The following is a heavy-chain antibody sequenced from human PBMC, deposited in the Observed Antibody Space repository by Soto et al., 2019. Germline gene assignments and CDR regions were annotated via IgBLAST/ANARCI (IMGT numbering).Heavy chain of an antibody. V-gene: IGHV3-7*01. D-gene: IGHD7-27*01. Sequence: EVLLVESGGGLVQPGGSLRLSCAASGFSFSNVWMTWVRQAPGKGLECLACINPDGSEKYYVDSVKGRFTVSRDNARNSLYVQMNSLRADDTAVYYCTRDLNWEAHWGQGILVTVSS. CDR1: GFSFSNVW. J-gene: IGHJ4*02. CDR2: INPDGSEK. CDR3: TRDLNWEAH.